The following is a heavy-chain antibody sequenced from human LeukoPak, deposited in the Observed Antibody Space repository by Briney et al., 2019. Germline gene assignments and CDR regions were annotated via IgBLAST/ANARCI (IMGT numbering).Heavy chain of an antibody. D-gene: IGHD1-14*01. CDR2: LYSDGNT. CDR3: ARGVEPLAANTLAY. CDR1: GFTVIIND. J-gene: IGHJ4*02. Sequence: SGGSLRLSCAASGFTVIINDMTWVRQAPGKGLEWGSVLYSDGNTKYADSVQGRFTISRDNSKNTLYLEMNSLSPDDTAVYYCARGVEPLAANTLAYWGQGTLVTVSS. V-gene: IGHV3-53*01.